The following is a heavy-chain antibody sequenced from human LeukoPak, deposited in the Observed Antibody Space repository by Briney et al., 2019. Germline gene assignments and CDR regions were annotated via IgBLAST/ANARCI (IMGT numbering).Heavy chain of an antibody. CDR2: IYTSGST. J-gene: IGHJ6*03. V-gene: IGHV4-61*02. D-gene: IGHD6-13*01. CDR3: ARAIREGSWQHPNWDYYYYMDV. Sequence: SPSQRLSLTCTVSGGSISSGSYYSSWIRQPAGKGLEWIGRIYTSGSTNYNPSLKSRVTISVDTSKNQFSLKLSSVTAADTAVYYCARAIREGSWQHPNWDYYYYMDVWGKGTTVTISS. CDR1: GGSISSGSYY.